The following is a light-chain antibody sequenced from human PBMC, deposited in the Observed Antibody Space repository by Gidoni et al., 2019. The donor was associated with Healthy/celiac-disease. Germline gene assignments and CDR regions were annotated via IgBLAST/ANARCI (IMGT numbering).Light chain of an antibody. Sequence: IQLTQSPSFLSASVGDRVTLTCRASQGISSYLAWYQQKPGKAPKLLIYAASTLQSGVPSRFSGSGSGTEFTLTISSLQPEDFATYYCQHLNSYPPALTFGGGTKVEIK. J-gene: IGKJ4*01. V-gene: IGKV1-9*01. CDR2: AAS. CDR3: QHLNSYPPALT. CDR1: QGISSY.